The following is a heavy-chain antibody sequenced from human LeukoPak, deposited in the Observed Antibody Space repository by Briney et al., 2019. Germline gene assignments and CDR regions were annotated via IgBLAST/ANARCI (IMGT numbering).Heavy chain of an antibody. CDR2: TFYRSKWYY. CDR1: GGSVSSNSVA. D-gene: IGHD6-13*01. J-gene: IGHJ4*02. CDR3: ARVDTRGSNSNFDY. Sequence: SQTLSLTCAISGGSVSSNSVAWNWIRQSPSRGLEWLGRTFYRSKWYYDYAASVKSRITINPDTTKNQFSLQLNSVTPEDAGVYYCARVDTRGSNSNFDYWGQGTLVTVSS. V-gene: IGHV6-1*01.